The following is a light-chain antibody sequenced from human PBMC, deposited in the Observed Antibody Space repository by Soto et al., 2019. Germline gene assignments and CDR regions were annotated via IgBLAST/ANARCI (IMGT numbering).Light chain of an antibody. V-gene: IGLV2-14*01. CDR1: SSDIGAYNY. CDR3: FSFTTDWTHV. J-gene: IGLJ1*01. CDR2: EVS. Sequence: QSVLTQPASVSGSPGQSITISCTGSSSDIGAYNYVSWFQQYPGKAPKLIISEVSNRPSGVSNRFSGSKSGTAACLTISGLQTEDEADYFCFSFTTDWTHVFGTGTKLTVL.